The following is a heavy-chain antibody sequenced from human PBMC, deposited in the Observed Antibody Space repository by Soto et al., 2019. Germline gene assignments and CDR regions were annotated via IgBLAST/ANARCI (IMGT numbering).Heavy chain of an antibody. CDR3: ARAGLMVRGVIRGQHIGKTDYYFDY. V-gene: IGHV4-34*01. J-gene: IGHJ4*02. CDR2: INHSGST. D-gene: IGHD3-10*01. Sequence: SETLSLTCAVYGVSFSGYYWSWIRQPPGKGLEWIGEINHSGSTNYNPSLKSRVTISVDTSKNQFSLKLSSVTAADTAVYYCARAGLMVRGVIRGQHIGKTDYYFDYWGQGTLVTVSS. CDR1: GVSFSGYY.